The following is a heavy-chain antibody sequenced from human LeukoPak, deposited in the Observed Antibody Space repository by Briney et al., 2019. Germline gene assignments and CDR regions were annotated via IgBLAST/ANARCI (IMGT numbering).Heavy chain of an antibody. V-gene: IGHV3-23*01. J-gene: IGHJ4*02. D-gene: IGHD4-17*01. CDR3: ARVGYSDESIDY. CDR1: GFTSSSYG. CDR2: IGSSGGST. Sequence: PGGSLRLSCAASGFTSSSYGMSWVRQAPGKGLEWVSSIGSSGGSTYYPDSVKGRFTISRDNSKNTLYLQMNSLRAEDTAVYYCARVGYSDESIDYWGQGTLVTVSS.